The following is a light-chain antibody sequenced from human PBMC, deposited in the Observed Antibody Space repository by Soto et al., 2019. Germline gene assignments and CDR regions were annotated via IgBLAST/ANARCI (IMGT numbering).Light chain of an antibody. CDR3: QHYNNWPPWT. V-gene: IGKV3-15*01. J-gene: IGKJ1*01. Sequence: IVMTQSPVTLSVSPGERATLSCRASQSVSSNLAWYQQKPGQAPRLLIYGASTRATGIPARFSGSGSGTEFTLTISSLQSEAFAVYYCQHYNNWPPWTFGQGTKVEIK. CDR2: GAS. CDR1: QSVSSN.